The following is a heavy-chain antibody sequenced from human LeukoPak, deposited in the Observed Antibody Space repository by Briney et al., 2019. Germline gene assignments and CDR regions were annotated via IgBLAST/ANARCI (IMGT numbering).Heavy chain of an antibody. CDR2: IYYSGST. CDR1: GGSISSYY. Sequence: SETLSLTCTVSGGSISSYYWSWIRQPPGKGLEWIGYIYYSGSTNYNPSLKSRVTISVDTSKNQFSLKLSSVTAADTAVYYCAREGRAVAAYDAFDIWGQGTMVTVSS. CDR3: AREGRAVAAYDAFDI. V-gene: IGHV4-59*12. J-gene: IGHJ3*02. D-gene: IGHD6-19*01.